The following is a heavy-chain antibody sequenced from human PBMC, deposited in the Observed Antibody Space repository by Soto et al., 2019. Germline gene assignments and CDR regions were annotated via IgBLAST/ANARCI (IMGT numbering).Heavy chain of an antibody. V-gene: IGHV5-51*01. J-gene: IGHJ4*02. D-gene: IGHD3-9*01. CDR1: GYSFTSYW. CDR2: IYPGDSDT. CDR3: AKGGNYDILTGYPFDY. Sequence: PGESLKISCKGSGYSFTSYWIGWVCQMPGKGLEWMGIIYPGDSDTRYSPSFQGQVTISADKSISTAYLQWSSLKASDTAMYYCAKGGNYDILTGYPFDYWGQGTLVTVSS.